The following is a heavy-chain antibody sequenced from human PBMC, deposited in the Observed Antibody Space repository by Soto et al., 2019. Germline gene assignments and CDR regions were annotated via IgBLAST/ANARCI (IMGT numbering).Heavy chain of an antibody. D-gene: IGHD3-16*01. V-gene: IGHV1-8*01. CDR2: MNPNSGNT. CDR3: AMARTYYDYIWGSHGDAFDI. CDR1: GYTFTSYD. Sequence: GASVKVSCKASGYTFTSYDINWVRQATGQGLERMGWMNPNSGNTGYAQKFQGRVTMTRNTSISTAYMELSSLRSEDTAVYFCAMARTYYDYIWGSHGDAFDIWGQGTMVTVSS. J-gene: IGHJ3*02.